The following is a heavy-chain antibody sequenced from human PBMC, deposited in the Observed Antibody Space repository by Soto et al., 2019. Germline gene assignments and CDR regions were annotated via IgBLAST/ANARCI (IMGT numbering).Heavy chain of an antibody. CDR3: ARGGVVYAIRCAPYCPPRRFDP. Sequence: QVQLQQWGAGLLKPSETLSLTCAVYGGSFSGYYWSWIRQPPGKGLECIVEINHSGSTNYNPSLKSRVTISVDTSKNQFSLKLSSVTAADTAVYYCARGGVVYAIRCAPYCPPRRFDPWGQGTLVTVSS. V-gene: IGHV4-34*01. J-gene: IGHJ5*02. CDR1: GGSFSGYY. CDR2: INHSGST. D-gene: IGHD2-8*02.